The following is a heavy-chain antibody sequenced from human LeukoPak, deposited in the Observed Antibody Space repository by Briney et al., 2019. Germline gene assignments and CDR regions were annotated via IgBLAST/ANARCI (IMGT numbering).Heavy chain of an antibody. Sequence: SETLSLTCAAYDGSFSGYYWSWIRQPPGKGLECLGEINHSGSTNYNPSLKSQLTISIDTSKNQFSLRLRSVTAADMAVYYCARGRGRFDYWGQGVLVTVSS. J-gene: IGHJ4*02. CDR1: DGSFSGYY. D-gene: IGHD3-16*01. CDR3: ARGRGRFDY. V-gene: IGHV4-34*01. CDR2: INHSGST.